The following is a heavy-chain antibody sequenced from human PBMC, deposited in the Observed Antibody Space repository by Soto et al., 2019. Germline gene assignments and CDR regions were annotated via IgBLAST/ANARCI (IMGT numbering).Heavy chain of an antibody. CDR2: IYYSGSA. D-gene: IGHD3-10*01. V-gene: IGHV4-30-4*01. J-gene: IGHJ4*02. CDR1: GGSISSGDYY. CDR3: ARYYYGSGSYQDY. Sequence: SATLSLTCTVSGGSISSGDYYWTWIRQPPGKGLEWIGYIYYSGSAYYNPSLKSRVTISVDTSNNQFSLKLTSVTAADTAVYYCARYYYGSGSYQDYWGQGTLVPV.